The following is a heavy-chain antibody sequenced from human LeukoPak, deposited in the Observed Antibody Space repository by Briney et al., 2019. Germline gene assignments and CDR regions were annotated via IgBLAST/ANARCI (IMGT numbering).Heavy chain of an antibody. J-gene: IGHJ1*01. Sequence: GASVKVSCKASGGTFRSNSISWVRQAPGQGLEWMGGITPIFGTTNYAQKFQDRATITADKSTNTGYMELSSLRSEDTAVYYCTVGSSWGPEYFHHWGQGTLVIVSS. CDR3: TVGSSWGPEYFHH. D-gene: IGHD2-15*01. CDR1: GGTFRSNS. V-gene: IGHV1-69*06. CDR2: ITPIFGTT.